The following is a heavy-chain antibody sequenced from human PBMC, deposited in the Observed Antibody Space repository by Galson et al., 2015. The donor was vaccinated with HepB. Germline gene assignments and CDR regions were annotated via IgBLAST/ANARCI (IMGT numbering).Heavy chain of an antibody. J-gene: IGHJ4*02. D-gene: IGHD3-10*01. V-gene: IGHV3-66*01. CDR3: ARASRGITPYY. CDR1: GFTVSSNY. Sequence: SLRLSCAASGFTVSSNYMSWVRQAPGKGLEWVSVIYSGGSTYYADSVKGRFTISRDNSKNTLYLQMNSLRAEDTAVYYCARASRGITPYYWGQGTLVTVSS. CDR2: IYSGGST.